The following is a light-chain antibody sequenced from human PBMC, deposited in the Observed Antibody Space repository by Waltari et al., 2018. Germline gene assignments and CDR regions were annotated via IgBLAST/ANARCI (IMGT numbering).Light chain of an antibody. V-gene: IGKV3D-15*01. CDR1: QSVRTN. CDR2: GPS. Sequence: EIVMTQSPVTLSVSPGERAALSCRPSQSVRTNLAWYQQRPGQTPRPHIYGPSTRATDIPARFSGSGSGTEFTLTISSLQSEDFAVYYCQQYNDWPYTFGQGTKLEIK. CDR3: QQYNDWPYT. J-gene: IGKJ2*01.